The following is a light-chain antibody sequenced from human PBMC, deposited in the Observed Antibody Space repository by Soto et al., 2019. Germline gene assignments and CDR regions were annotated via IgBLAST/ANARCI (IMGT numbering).Light chain of an antibody. CDR3: QQRSNWPSIT. CDR2: DAS. Sequence: EIVLTQSPGTLSLSPGERATLSCRASQSVSSNLAWYQQIPGRAPRLLIYDASNRATGIPARFSGSGSGTDFTLTISSLEPEDFAVYYCQQRSNWPSITFGQGTRLEIK. CDR1: QSVSSN. J-gene: IGKJ5*01. V-gene: IGKV3-11*01.